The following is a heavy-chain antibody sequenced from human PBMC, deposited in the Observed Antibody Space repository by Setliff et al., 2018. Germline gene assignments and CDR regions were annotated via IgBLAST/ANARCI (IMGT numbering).Heavy chain of an antibody. CDR3: AKYPSNSVYNYFDP. CDR2: IWADEVNI. CDR1: GFTFSSYW. Sequence: GSLRLSCAASGFTFSSYWMSWVRQAPGKGLEWVATIWADEVNIYYADSVNGRFTISRDNSKNTLSLQMNSLRAEDTAIYYCAKYPSNSVYNYFDPWGQGTLVTVPS. J-gene: IGHJ5*02. D-gene: IGHD1-7*01. V-gene: IGHV3-23*01.